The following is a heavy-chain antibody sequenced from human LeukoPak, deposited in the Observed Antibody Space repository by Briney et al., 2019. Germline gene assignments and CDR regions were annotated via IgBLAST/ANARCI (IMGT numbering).Heavy chain of an antibody. V-gene: IGHV1-46*01. CDR2: INPSGGST. Sequence: ASVKVSCKASGYTFTIYYMHWVRQAPGRGLEWMGIINPSGGSTSYAQKFQGRVTMTSDESKCTVYMELSSLRSEGTAVYYCAKNVEMATISYYYYMDVWGKGTTVTVSS. D-gene: IGHD5-24*01. CDR3: AKNVEMATISYYYYMDV. J-gene: IGHJ6*03. CDR1: GYTFTIYY.